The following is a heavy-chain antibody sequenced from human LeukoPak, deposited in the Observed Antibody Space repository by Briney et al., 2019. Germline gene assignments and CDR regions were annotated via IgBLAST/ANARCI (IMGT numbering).Heavy chain of an antibody. CDR1: GESLSAYF. V-gene: IGHV4-34*01. D-gene: IGHD2-15*01. CDR2: INHRGSS. Sequence: SDTLSLTCALYGESLSAYFWNWIRQAPGKPLEYIGEINHRGSSHYNPPLKTRVTLSVDTSKNQFSLKLTSVTAADTAVYFFVRGSSFDGYCSAGACDAGYYDSWGQGTPVTVSS. CDR3: VRGSSFDGYCSAGACDAGYYDS. J-gene: IGHJ4*02.